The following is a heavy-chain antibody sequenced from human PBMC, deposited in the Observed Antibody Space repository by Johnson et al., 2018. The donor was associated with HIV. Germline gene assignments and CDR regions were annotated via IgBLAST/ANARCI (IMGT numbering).Heavy chain of an antibody. Sequence: VQLVESGGGVVQPGRSLRLSCAASGFTFSSYAIHWVRQAPGKGLAWVAVISYDGSDKYYADSVKGRFTISRDNSKKTLYLQMNSLRAEDTAVYYCARGTYYYGSGNAFAMWGQGTMVTVSS. CDR1: GFTFSSYA. J-gene: IGHJ3*02. D-gene: IGHD3-10*01. CDR2: ISYDGSDK. CDR3: ARGTYYYGSGNAFAM. V-gene: IGHV3-30*04.